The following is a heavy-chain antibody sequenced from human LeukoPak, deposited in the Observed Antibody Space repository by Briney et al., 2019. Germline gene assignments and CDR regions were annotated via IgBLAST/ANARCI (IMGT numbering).Heavy chain of an antibody. CDR2: ISSSSSTI. J-gene: IGHJ3*02. CDR1: GFTFSDYY. Sequence: GGSLRLSCAASGFTFSDYYMSWIRQAPGKGLEWVSYISSSSSTIYYADSVKGRFTISRDNAKNSLYLQMNSLRAEDTAVYYCARDGGYYDYVWGRHDAFDIWGQGTMVTASS. V-gene: IGHV3-11*04. D-gene: IGHD3-16*01. CDR3: ARDGGYYDYVWGRHDAFDI.